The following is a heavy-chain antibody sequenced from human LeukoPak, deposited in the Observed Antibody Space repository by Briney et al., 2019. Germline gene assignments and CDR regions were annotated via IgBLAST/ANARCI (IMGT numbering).Heavy chain of an antibody. CDR2: INHSGST. Sequence: SETLSLTCAVYGGSFSGYYWSWIRQPPGKGLEWIGEINHSGSTNYNPSLKSRVTISVDTSKNQFSLKLSSVTAADTAVYYCVLGHYGGFFDYWGQGTLVTVSS. V-gene: IGHV4-34*01. CDR1: GGSFSGYY. CDR3: VLGHYGGFFDY. D-gene: IGHD4-23*01. J-gene: IGHJ4*02.